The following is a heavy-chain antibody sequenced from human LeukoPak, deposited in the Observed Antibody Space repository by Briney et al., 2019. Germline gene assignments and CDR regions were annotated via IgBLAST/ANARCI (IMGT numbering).Heavy chain of an antibody. V-gene: IGHV1-46*01. CDR1: GYTFTSYY. Sequence: ASVKVSCKASGYTFTSYYMHWVRQAPGQGLEWMGIINPSGGSTSYAQKFQGRVTMTRDTSTSTVYMELSSLRSEDTAVYYCAREEGYRIGGSCYYYGMDVWGKGTTVTVSS. CDR2: INPSGGST. D-gene: IGHD2-15*01. CDR3: AREEGYRIGGSCYYYGMDV. J-gene: IGHJ6*04.